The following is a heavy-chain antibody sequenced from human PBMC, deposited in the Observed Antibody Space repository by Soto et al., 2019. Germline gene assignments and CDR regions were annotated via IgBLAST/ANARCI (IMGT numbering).Heavy chain of an antibody. V-gene: IGHV4-34*01. CDR2: ISQSGNT. CDR3: ARAPKVSGSSQTRPDF. D-gene: IGHD6-6*01. Sequence: SETLSLTCSIYSGSLSGYYWSWIRQPPGKGLEWIGEISQSGNTNYSPSLKSRVSISIDTPKKQFSLNLASVSAADTAVYYCARAPKVSGSSQTRPDFWGQGTLVTVS. J-gene: IGHJ4*02. CDR1: SGSLSGYY.